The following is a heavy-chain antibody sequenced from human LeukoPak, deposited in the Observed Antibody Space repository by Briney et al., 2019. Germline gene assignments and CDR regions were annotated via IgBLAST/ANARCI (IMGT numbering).Heavy chain of an antibody. CDR1: GFTFSRHW. D-gene: IGHD2-15*01. Sequence: GGSLRLSCAASGFTFSRHWMYWVRQAPGKGLEWVANIKQDGSAKPYVDSVKGRFTISRDNAKNSLFLQMSSLRVEDTAVYYCARDNGWSADFWGQGTLVTVSS. CDR2: IKQDGSAK. J-gene: IGHJ4*02. V-gene: IGHV3-7*03. CDR3: ARDNGWSADF.